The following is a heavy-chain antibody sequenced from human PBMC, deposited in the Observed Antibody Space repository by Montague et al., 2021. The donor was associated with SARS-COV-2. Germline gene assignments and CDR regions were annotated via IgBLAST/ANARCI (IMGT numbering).Heavy chain of an antibody. D-gene: IGHD3-10*01. CDR3: VRPLWFGDSDYYFES. CDR2: IKHDGTST. CDR1: GFTFTRYW. J-gene: IGHJ4*02. Sequence: SLRLSCAASGFTFTRYWMHLFRQVPGRGLVWVSRIKHDGTSTNYSAYVKGRFTISRDNAKNTLSLQMNNLRAEDTAVYYCVRPLWFGDSDYYFESWGQGTLVTVSS. V-gene: IGHV3-74*01.